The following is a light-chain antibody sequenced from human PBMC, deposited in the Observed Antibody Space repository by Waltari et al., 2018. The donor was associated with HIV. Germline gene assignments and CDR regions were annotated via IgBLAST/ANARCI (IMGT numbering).Light chain of an antibody. CDR3: SSFATSDTLL. V-gene: IGLV2-14*01. CDR2: GNT. CDR1: SGDIGLYNF. Sequence: QSALTQPASVSGSPGQSITIPCTGTSGDIGLYNFVSWYQKHPDKAPQLIIYGNTNRPSGVSYRFSGSKSDNTASLTISGLQAEDEADYYCSSFATSDTLLFGGGTKLTVL. J-gene: IGLJ2*01.